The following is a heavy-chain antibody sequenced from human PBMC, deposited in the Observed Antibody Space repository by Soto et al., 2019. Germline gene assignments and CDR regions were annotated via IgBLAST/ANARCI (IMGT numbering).Heavy chain of an antibody. Sequence: QVQLVQSGGEVKKPGASVKVSCKASGYTFMKYGITWVRQAPGQGLEWMGWTSADNGNTNYAQKFQGRVTMTTDTSTSTAHMELRSLRSDDTAVYYCARRGVLPDYWGQGTLVTVSS. J-gene: IGHJ4*02. D-gene: IGHD3-10*01. CDR1: GYTFMKYG. CDR3: ARRGVLPDY. V-gene: IGHV1-18*01. CDR2: TSADNGNT.